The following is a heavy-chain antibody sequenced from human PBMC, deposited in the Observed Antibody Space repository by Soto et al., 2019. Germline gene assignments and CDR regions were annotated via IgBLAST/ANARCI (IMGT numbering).Heavy chain of an antibody. CDR3: ARQYSSSSHAFDI. V-gene: IGHV5-51*01. Sequence: GESLKISCKGSGYSFTSYWIGWVRQMPGKGLEWMGIIYPGDSDTRYSPSFQGQVTISADKSICTAYLQWSSLKASDTAMYYCARQYSSSSHAFDIWGQGTMVTVSS. J-gene: IGHJ3*02. CDR2: IYPGDSDT. CDR1: GYSFTSYW. D-gene: IGHD6-6*01.